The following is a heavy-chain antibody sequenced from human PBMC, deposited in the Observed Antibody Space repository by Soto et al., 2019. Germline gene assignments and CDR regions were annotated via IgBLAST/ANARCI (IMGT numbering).Heavy chain of an antibody. CDR3: AKGYYSSNR. Sequence: GESLKISCAASGFTFSSFAMTWVRQAPGRGLEWVSVISASGGNTYYADSVKGRFTISRDNSKNSLYLQLNSLRVEDTAVYYCAKGYYSSNRWGQGTLVTVSS. CDR1: GFTFSSFA. V-gene: IGHV3-23*01. CDR2: ISASGGNT. J-gene: IGHJ5*02. D-gene: IGHD6-19*01.